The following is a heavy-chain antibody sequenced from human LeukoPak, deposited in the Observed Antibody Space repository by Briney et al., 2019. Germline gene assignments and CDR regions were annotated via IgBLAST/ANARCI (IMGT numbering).Heavy chain of an antibody. J-gene: IGHJ5*02. CDR3: ARALYSGNQRNWFDP. D-gene: IGHD6-13*01. CDR1: GYTFTGYY. V-gene: IGHV1-2*02. Sequence: ASVKVSCKASGYTFTGYYMHWVRQAPGQGLEWMGWINPNSGDTHYAQNFQARVTMTRDTSISTVYMELSRLRSDDTAVYYCARALYSGNQRNWFDPWGQGTLVTVSS. CDR2: INPNSGDT.